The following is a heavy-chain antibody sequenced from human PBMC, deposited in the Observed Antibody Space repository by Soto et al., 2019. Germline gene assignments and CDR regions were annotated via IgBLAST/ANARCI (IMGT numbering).Heavy chain of an antibody. CDR3: AKSFGLTYYYDSSGYPDAGIDY. D-gene: IGHD3-22*01. V-gene: IGHV3-23*01. CDR1: GFTFSSYA. CDR2: ISGSGGST. Sequence: GGSLRLSCAASGFTFSSYAMSWVRQAPGKGLEWVSAISGSGGSTYYADSVKGRFTISRDNSKNTLYLQMNSLRAEDTAVYYCAKSFGLTYYYDSSGYPDAGIDYWGQGTLVTASS. J-gene: IGHJ4*02.